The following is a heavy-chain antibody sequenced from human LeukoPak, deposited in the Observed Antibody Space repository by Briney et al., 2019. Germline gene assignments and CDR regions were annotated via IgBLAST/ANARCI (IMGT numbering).Heavy chain of an antibody. CDR1: GGSISSSSYY. J-gene: IGHJ4*02. CDR2: IYYSGST. V-gene: IGHV4-39*07. D-gene: IGHD1-14*01. Sequence: SETLSLTCTVSGGSISSSSYYWGWIRQPPGKGLEWIGSIYYSGSTYYNPSLKSRVTISVDTSKNQFSLKLSSVTAADTAVYYCARAEISPHYHRQEPSFDYWGQGTLVTVSS. CDR3: ARAEISPHYHRQEPSFDY.